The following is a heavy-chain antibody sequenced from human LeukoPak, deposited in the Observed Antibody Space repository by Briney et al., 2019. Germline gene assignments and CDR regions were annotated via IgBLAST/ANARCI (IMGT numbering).Heavy chain of an antibody. CDR3: AKDKGSSAPYYFDY. D-gene: IGHD6-6*01. CDR1: GFPFSSYG. V-gene: IGHV3-30*02. CDR2: IRYEGSNK. Sequence: GGSLRLPCAASGFPFSSYGMQWVRQAPGKGLEGGSFIRYEGSNKYYADSVKGRFTISRDNSKNPMYRQMNSRRAEDTAVYYCAKDKGSSAPYYFDYWGQGTLGTVSS. J-gene: IGHJ4*02.